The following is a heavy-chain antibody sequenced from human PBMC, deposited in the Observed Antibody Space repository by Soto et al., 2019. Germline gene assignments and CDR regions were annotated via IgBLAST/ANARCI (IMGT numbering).Heavy chain of an antibody. D-gene: IGHD2-15*01. J-gene: IGHJ5*02. CDR2: IYYSGST. CDR1: RGSISSSSYY. Sequence: LXLTCTVSRGSISSSSYYWGWILQPPGKGLEWIGSIYYSGSTYYNPSLKSRVTISVDTSKNQFSLKLSSVTAADTAVYYCARRGRYCSGGSCYNWFDPWGQGTLVT. V-gene: IGHV4-39*01. CDR3: ARRGRYCSGGSCYNWFDP.